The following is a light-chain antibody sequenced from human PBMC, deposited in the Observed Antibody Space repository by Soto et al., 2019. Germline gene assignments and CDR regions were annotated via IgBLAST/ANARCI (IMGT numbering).Light chain of an antibody. CDR2: DVS. J-gene: IGLJ1*01. CDR1: SSDVGGYNY. Sequence: QSALTQPASVSGSPGQSITISCTGTSSDVGGYNYVSWYQQHPGKAPRLMIYDVSYRPSGVSNRFSGSKSVNTASLTISGPQAEDEADYYCSSYTSSSTPYVFGTGTKLTVL. V-gene: IGLV2-14*01. CDR3: SSYTSSSTPYV.